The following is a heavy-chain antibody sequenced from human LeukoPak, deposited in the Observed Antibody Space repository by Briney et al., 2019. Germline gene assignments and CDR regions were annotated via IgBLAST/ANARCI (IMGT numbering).Heavy chain of an antibody. V-gene: IGHV4-4*09. CDR2: IYSSGRT. CDR1: GGSISSTY. D-gene: IGHD4-23*01. Sequence: SETLSLTCTVSGGSISSTYWSWVRHPPGRGLGWLGYIYSSGRTNYNPSLKSPITLSIDTSKNQFSLRLTSVTAADTTLYYCANSYDGKVVPFDCWGQGSLVTVSS. CDR3: ANSYDGKVVPFDC. J-gene: IGHJ4*02.